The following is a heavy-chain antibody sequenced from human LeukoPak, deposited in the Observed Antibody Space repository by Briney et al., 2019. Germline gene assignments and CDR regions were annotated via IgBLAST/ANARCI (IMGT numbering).Heavy chain of an antibody. CDR2: IYYSGST. Sequence: SETLSLTCTVSGGSVISGSYYWSWIRQPPGKGLEWIGYIYYSGSTNYNPSLKSRATISVDTSKNQFSLKLSSVTAADTAVYYCARDREYSSGWYNHYFDTWGQGTLVTVSS. D-gene: IGHD6-19*01. V-gene: IGHV4-61*01. J-gene: IGHJ4*02. CDR1: GGSVISGSYY. CDR3: ARDREYSSGWYNHYFDT.